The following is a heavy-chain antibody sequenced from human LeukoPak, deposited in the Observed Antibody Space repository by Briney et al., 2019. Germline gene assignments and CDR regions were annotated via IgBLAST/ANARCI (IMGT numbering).Heavy chain of an antibody. Sequence: ASVTVSCKASGGTFSSYAISWVRQAPGQGLEWMGWISAYNGNTNYAQKLQGRVTMTTDTSTSTAYMELRSLRSEDTAVYYCARVYKRGYCSGGSCYAPRPYYYGMDVWGQGTTVTVSS. CDR2: ISAYNGNT. V-gene: IGHV1-18*01. D-gene: IGHD2-15*01. CDR1: GGTFSSYA. J-gene: IGHJ6*02. CDR3: ARVYKRGYCSGGSCYAPRPYYYGMDV.